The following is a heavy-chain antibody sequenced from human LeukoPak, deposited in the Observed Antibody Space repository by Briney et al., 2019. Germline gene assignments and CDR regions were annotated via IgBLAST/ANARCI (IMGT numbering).Heavy chain of an antibody. CDR3: TTDTRRVVVPK. CDR1: GSSFTDAC. CDR2: IKRKTDGGTT. V-gene: IGHV3-15*01. D-gene: IGHD2-15*01. Sequence: PGGSLRLSCAASGSSFTDACVSWVRQAPGQGLEWVARIKRKTDGGTTDYDAPVKGRFTISRDDSKTSLYLQMNNLKTEDTAVYYCTTDTRRVVVPKWGQGTLVTVSS. J-gene: IGHJ4*02.